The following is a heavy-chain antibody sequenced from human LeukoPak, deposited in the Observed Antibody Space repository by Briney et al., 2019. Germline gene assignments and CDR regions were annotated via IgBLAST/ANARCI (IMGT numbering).Heavy chain of an antibody. CDR3: ARGYSSGWYFGEYYFDY. CDR2: IYYSGST. CDR1: GGSISSNRYY. Sequence: SETLSLTCTVSGGSISSNRYYWGWIRQPPGKGLEWIGSIYYSGSTYYNPSLKCRVTISLDTSKNQFSLKLSSVTAADTAVFYCARGYSSGWYFGEYYFDYWGQGTLVTVSS. V-gene: IGHV4-39*07. J-gene: IGHJ4*02. D-gene: IGHD6-19*01.